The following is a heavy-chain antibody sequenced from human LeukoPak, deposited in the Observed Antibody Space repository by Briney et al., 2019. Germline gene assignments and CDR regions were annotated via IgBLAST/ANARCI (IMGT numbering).Heavy chain of an antibody. J-gene: IGHJ4*02. Sequence: PSETLSLTCTVSGGSISSYYWSWIRQPPGKGLEWIGYIYYSGTTNYNPSLKSRVTLSVDTAKNQFSLNLSSVTAADTAVYYCATETGVYFQYWGQGTLVTVSS. D-gene: IGHD3-10*01. CDR3: ATETGVYFQY. V-gene: IGHV4-59*01. CDR2: IYYSGTT. CDR1: GGSISSYY.